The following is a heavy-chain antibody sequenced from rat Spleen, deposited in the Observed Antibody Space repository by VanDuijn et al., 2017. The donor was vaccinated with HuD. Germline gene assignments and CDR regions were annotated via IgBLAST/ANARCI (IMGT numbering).Heavy chain of an antibody. CDR1: GFTFSDYY. Sequence: EVQLVESGGGLVQPGRSLKLSCAASGFTFSDYYMAWVRQAPTKGLEWVATISYDGSSTYYRDSVKDRFTISRDNAKSTLYLQMNSLRSEDTATYYCTRGPPFAWWGQGTLVTVSS. D-gene: IGHD3-1*01. V-gene: IGHV5-7*01. CDR3: TRGPPFAW. CDR2: ISYDGSST. J-gene: IGHJ3*01.